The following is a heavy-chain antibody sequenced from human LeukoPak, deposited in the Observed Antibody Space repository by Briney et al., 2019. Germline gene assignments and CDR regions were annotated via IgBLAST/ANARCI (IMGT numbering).Heavy chain of an antibody. CDR2: ISYDGSNK. CDR3: ARSDDESYSSGWYWFDP. Sequence: GGSLRLSCAASGFTFSSYAMHWVRQAPRKGLEWVAVISYDGSNKYYADSVKGRFTISRDNSKNTLYLQMNSLRAEDTAVYYCARSDDESYSSGWYWFDPWGQGTLVTVSS. D-gene: IGHD6-19*01. J-gene: IGHJ5*02. V-gene: IGHV3-30-3*01. CDR1: GFTFSSYA.